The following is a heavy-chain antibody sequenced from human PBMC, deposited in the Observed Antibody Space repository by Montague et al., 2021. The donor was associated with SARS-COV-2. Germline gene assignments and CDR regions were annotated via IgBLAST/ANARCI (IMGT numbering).Heavy chain of an antibody. D-gene: IGHD3-3*01. Sequence: SETLSLTCAVCGGSFSGYYWSWIRQPPGKGLEWIGEINHSGSTNYNPSLKSRVTISVDTSKNQFSLKLSSVTAADTAVYYCARGRTDLGAYYDVWSGYYWSGQSWFDPWGQGTLVTVSS. CDR2: INHSGST. CDR1: GGSFSGYY. CDR3: ARGRTDLGAYYDVWSGYYWSGQSWFDP. J-gene: IGHJ5*02. V-gene: IGHV4-34*01.